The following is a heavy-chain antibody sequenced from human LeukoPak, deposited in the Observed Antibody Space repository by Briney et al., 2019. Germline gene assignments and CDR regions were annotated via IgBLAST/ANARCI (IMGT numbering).Heavy chain of an antibody. Sequence: GGSLRLSCAASGFTFSSYWMHWVREAPGKGLVWVSRINSDGSSTSYADSVKGRFTIYRDPAKTPLYLQMNSLRAEDTAVYYCARDHYDFQGVTYSYYMDVWGKGTTVTVSS. CDR2: INSDGSST. V-gene: IGHV3-74*01. D-gene: IGHD3-3*01. J-gene: IGHJ6*03. CDR3: ARDHYDFQGVTYSYYMDV. CDR1: GFTFSSYW.